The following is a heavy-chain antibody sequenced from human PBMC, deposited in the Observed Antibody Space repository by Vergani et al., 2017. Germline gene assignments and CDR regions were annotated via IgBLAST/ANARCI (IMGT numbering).Heavy chain of an antibody. D-gene: IGHD3-16*01. J-gene: IGHJ6*03. V-gene: IGHV3-23*04. CDR2: ISGSATGGVT. CDR1: GLVFSDYT. Sequence: EVQLVESGGDLAQPGGSLTLSCVAYGLVFSDYTMSWVRQAPGRGLEWVSIISGSATGGVTYVADSVKGRFTIFRDNSKNTLYLEMESLRVEDTAVYFCARDKSKRAPAVMGTYYYYMDVWGKGTKVTVSS. CDR3: ARDKSKRAPAVMGTYYYYMDV.